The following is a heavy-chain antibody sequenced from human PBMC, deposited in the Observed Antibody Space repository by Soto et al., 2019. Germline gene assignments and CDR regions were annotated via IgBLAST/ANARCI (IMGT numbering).Heavy chain of an antibody. Sequence: SGPTLVNPTQTLTLTCTFSGFSLSTSGVGVGWIRQPPGKALEWLALIYWNDDKRYSPSLKSRLTITKDTSKNQVVLTMTNMDPVDTATYYCAHEPIASYDFWSGYSNWFDPWGQGTLVTVSS. CDR3: AHEPIASYDFWSGYSNWFDP. J-gene: IGHJ5*02. CDR2: IYWNDDK. V-gene: IGHV2-5*01. CDR1: GFSLSTSGVG. D-gene: IGHD3-3*01.